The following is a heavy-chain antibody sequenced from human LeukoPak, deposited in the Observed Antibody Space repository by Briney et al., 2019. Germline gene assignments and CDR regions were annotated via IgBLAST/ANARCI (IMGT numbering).Heavy chain of an antibody. CDR1: RFTVSSTY. Sequence: GGSLRLSCAASRFTVSSTYMGWVRQAPGKGLEWVSVIYSGDNTYYPDSVKGRFTISRDNSRNTMDLQMNSLRAEDTAVYYCATCDSSSWYGIDYWGQGTLVTVSS. V-gene: IGHV3-53*01. J-gene: IGHJ4*02. CDR2: IYSGDNT. CDR3: ATCDSSSWYGIDY. D-gene: IGHD6-13*01.